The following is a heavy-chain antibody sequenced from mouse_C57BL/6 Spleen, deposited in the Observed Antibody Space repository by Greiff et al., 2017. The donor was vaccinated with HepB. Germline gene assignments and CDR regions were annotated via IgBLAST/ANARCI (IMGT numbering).Heavy chain of an antibody. D-gene: IGHD1-1*01. J-gene: IGHJ2*01. CDR1: GYSITSGYY. CDR2: ISYDGSN. CDR3: ARALTTVVATEYFDY. V-gene: IGHV3-6*01. Sequence: EVKLMESGPGLVKPSQSLSLTCSVTGYSITSGYYWNWIRQFPGNKLEWMGYISYDGSNNYNPSLKNRISITRDTSKNQFFLTLNSVTTEDTATYYCARALTTVVATEYFDYWGQGTTLTVSS.